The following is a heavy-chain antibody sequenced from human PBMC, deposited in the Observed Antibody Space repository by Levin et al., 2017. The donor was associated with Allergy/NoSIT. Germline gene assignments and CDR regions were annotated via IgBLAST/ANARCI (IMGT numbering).Heavy chain of an antibody. J-gene: IGHJ6*02. CDR3: AKDSGASSGTSNNYGMDD. V-gene: IGHV3-30*18. CDR2: ISYDGTNK. D-gene: IGHD3-22*01. Sequence: GGSLRLSCAASGFIFSNYGMHWVRQAPGKGLEWVAAISYDGTNKYYGDDVKGRFSISRDNSKNTVYLQMNSLRTEDTAVYYCAKDSGASSGTSNNYGMDDWGQGTSVTVS. CDR1: GFIFSNYG.